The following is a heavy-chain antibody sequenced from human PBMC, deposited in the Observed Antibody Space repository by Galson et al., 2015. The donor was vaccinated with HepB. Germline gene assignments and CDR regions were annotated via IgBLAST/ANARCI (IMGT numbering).Heavy chain of an antibody. CDR2: ISSSSSYI. D-gene: IGHD2-2*01. J-gene: IGHJ6*02. Sequence: SLRLSCAASGFTFSSYSMNWVRQAPGKGLEWVSSISSSSSYIYYADSVKGRFTISRDNAKNSLYLQMNSLRAEDTAVYYCARDLGSSTSWNRYYYYGMDVWGQGTTVTVSS. CDR1: GFTFSSYS. CDR3: ARDLGSSTSWNRYYYYGMDV. V-gene: IGHV3-21*01.